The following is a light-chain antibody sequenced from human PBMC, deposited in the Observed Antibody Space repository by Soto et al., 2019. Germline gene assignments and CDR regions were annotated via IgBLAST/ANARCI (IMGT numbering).Light chain of an antibody. J-gene: IGKJ1*01. CDR2: KAS. V-gene: IGKV1-5*03. CDR3: QHYNSYSEA. Sequence: DIQMTQSPSTLSASVGERVTITCRASQTIDSWLAWYQQRPGKPPKLLIYKASTLKSGVPSRFSGSGSGTEFTLTISSLQPDDFATYYCQHYNSYSEAVGQGTKVDIK. CDR1: QTIDSW.